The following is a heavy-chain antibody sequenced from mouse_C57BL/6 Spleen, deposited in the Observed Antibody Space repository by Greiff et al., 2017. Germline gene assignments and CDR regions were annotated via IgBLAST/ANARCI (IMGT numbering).Heavy chain of an antibody. D-gene: IGHD1-1*01. CDR3: ARGGSSPFWYFDV. J-gene: IGHJ1*03. CDR1: GFNIKDYY. Sequence: EVQLQQSGAELVKPGASVKLSCTASGFNIKDYYMHWVKQRTEQGLEWIGRSDPEDGETKSAPKFQGKATITADTSSNTAYLQLSSLTSEDTAVYYCARGGSSPFWYFDVWGTGTTVTVSS. V-gene: IGHV14-2*01. CDR2: SDPEDGET.